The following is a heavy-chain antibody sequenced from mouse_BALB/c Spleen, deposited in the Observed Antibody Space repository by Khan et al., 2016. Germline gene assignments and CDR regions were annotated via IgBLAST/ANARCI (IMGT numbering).Heavy chain of an antibody. V-gene: IGHV14-3*02. CDR2: IDPANGNT. CDR1: GFNIKDTY. Sequence: VQLKESGAELVKPGASVKLSCTASGFNIKDTYMHWVKQRPEQGLEWIGRIDPANGNTKYDPKFQGKATITADTSSNTAYLQLSSLTSEDTAVYYCARGVKTWFAYWGQGTLVTVAA. CDR3: ARGVKTWFAY. J-gene: IGHJ3*01. D-gene: IGHD2-2*01.